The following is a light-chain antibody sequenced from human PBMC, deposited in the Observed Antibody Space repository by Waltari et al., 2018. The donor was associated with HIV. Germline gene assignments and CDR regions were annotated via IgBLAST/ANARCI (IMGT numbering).Light chain of an antibody. Sequence: SSELTQVPAVSVALGQTVRITCHGDSLSTYYASWYQQKPGQAPRLVFYGKNSRPSGIADRFSGSSSGNTASLTVTGAQAEDEADYYCNSRDSSGNPVVFGGGTKLTVL. CDR2: GKN. J-gene: IGLJ2*01. V-gene: IGLV3-19*01. CDR1: SLSTYY. CDR3: NSRDSSGNPVV.